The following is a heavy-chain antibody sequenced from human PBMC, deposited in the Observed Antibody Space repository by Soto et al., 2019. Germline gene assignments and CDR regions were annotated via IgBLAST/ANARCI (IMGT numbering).Heavy chain of an antibody. Sequence: QIQLQESGPGLVRPSQTLSLTCTVSGGSLNSEHYHWTWIRQAPGKGLEWIGYIHYTGSVRYNPSLQSRITMSVDTSKNLFSLNLSSVTAADTAVYFCVREDDGGDRDYYGLDVWGQGIMVTVSS. CDR1: GGSLNSEHYH. V-gene: IGHV4-30-4*01. D-gene: IGHD2-21*02. CDR3: VREDDGGDRDYYGLDV. J-gene: IGHJ6*02. CDR2: IHYTGSV.